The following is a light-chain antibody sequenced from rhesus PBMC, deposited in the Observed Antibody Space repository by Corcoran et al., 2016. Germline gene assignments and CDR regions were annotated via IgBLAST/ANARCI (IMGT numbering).Light chain of an antibody. Sequence: QAILTQSPATLSLSPGERATLSCRASQSVSSYLAWYQQNPGQAPRPLSYGASSRATGIPDRFSGSGSAPDFTITISSLEPEAVGVWHCHRHSSGWTFGQGTKVEIK. V-gene: IGKV3-10*01. CDR1: QSVSSY. J-gene: IGKJ1*01. CDR2: GAS. CDR3: HRHSSGWT.